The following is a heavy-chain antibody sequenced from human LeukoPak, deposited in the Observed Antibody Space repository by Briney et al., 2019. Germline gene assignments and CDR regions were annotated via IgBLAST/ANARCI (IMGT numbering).Heavy chain of an antibody. CDR2: INTNTGNP. V-gene: IGHV7-4-1*02. J-gene: IGHJ4*02. CDR1: GYTFTSYA. Sequence: GASVKVSCKASGYTFTSYAMNWVRQAPGQGLEWMGWINTNTGNPTYAQGFTGQFVFSLDTSASTAYLQISSLKAEDTAVYYCARDGRAVAGIRGWGQGTLVTVSS. D-gene: IGHD6-19*01. CDR3: ARDGRAVAGIRG.